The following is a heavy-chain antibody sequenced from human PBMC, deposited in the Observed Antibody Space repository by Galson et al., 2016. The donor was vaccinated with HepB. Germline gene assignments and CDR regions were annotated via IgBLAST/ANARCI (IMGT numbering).Heavy chain of an antibody. CDR2: VSHSSTYV. CDR3: ARSLGWYFEV. J-gene: IGHJ2*01. V-gene: IGHV3-21*01. Sequence: SLRLSCAASGFTFDNYTMNWLRQAPGKGLEWVSSVSHSSTYVYYADSVQGRFTISRDNAKNSLYLEMNSLRVEDTAVFYCARSLGWYFEVWGPGALATVSS. CDR1: GFTFDNYT. D-gene: IGHD6-6*01.